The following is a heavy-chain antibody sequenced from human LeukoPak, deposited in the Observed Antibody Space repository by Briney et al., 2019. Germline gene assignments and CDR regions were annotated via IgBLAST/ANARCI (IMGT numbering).Heavy chain of an antibody. Sequence: GGSLRLSCAASGFTFTNYWMSWVRQAPGKGLEWVANIKQDGSEKDYVYSLKGRFTISRDNAKNSVYLQMNSLRAEDTAIYYCSRIGYSASTWDYWGQGMLVTVSS. D-gene: IGHD5-12*01. CDR3: SRIGYSASTWDY. J-gene: IGHJ4*02. CDR1: GFTFTNYW. V-gene: IGHV3-7*01. CDR2: IKQDGSEK.